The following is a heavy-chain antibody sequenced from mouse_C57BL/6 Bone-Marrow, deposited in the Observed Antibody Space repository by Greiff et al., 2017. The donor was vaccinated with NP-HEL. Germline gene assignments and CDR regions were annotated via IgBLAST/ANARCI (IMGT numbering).Heavy chain of an antibody. CDR1: GYAFSSSW. CDR2: IYPGDGDT. Sequence: VQLQQSGPELVKPGASVKISCKASGYAFSSSWMNWVKQRPGKGLEWIGRIYPGDGDTNYNGKFKGKATLTADKSSSTAYMQLSSLTSEDSAVYFCARLDGSSYSYFDYWGQGTTLTVSS. D-gene: IGHD1-1*01. CDR3: ARLDGSSYSYFDY. J-gene: IGHJ2*01. V-gene: IGHV1-82*01.